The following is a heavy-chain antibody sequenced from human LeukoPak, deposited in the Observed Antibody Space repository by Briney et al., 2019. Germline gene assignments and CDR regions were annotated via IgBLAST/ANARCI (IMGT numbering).Heavy chain of an antibody. J-gene: IGHJ3*02. V-gene: IGHV1-69*06. Sequence: SVKVSCKASGYTFTGYYMHWVRQAPGQGLEWMGWIIPIFDTAIYAQKFQGTVTITADKSTSTAYMELSSLRSEDTAVYYCARDSAEQLADGFDIWGQGTMVTVSS. CDR1: GYTFTGYY. CDR3: ARDSAEQLADGFDI. CDR2: IIPIFDTA. D-gene: IGHD6-13*01.